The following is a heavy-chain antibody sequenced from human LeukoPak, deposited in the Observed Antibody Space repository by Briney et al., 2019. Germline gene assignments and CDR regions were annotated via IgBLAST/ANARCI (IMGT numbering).Heavy chain of an antibody. Sequence: SQTLSLICSISGGTVSGSNVAWNWIRQSPSRGLECLERTYYRSTWYNDYALSVKSPININADTSKNQFSLQMNSVTPEDTAVYYCARLEYYGTGRLYWFDTWGQGTLVTVSS. CDR3: ARLEYYGTGRLYWFDT. CDR2: TYYRSTWYN. V-gene: IGHV6-1*01. CDR1: GGTVSGSNVA. J-gene: IGHJ5*02. D-gene: IGHD3-10*01.